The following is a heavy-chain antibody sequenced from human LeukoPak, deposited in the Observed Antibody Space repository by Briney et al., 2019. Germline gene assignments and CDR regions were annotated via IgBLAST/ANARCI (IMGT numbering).Heavy chain of an antibody. CDR1: GFSFRTYT. V-gene: IGHV3-48*01. CDR3: ARDLVVPAAITPDP. Sequence: GSLRLSCAASGFSFRTYTMNWVRQAPGKGLEWISYISSSSYTIYYADSVKGRFTISRDNSKNTLYLQMNSLRAEDTAVYYCARDLVVPAAITPDPWGQGTQVTVSS. J-gene: IGHJ5*02. D-gene: IGHD2-2*02. CDR2: ISSSSYTI.